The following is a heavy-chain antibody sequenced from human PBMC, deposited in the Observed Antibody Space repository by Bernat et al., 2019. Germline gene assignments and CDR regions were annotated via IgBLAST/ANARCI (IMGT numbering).Heavy chain of an antibody. CDR2: IWYDGSNK. V-gene: IGHV3-33*01. J-gene: IGHJ3*02. CDR1: GFTFSSYG. CDR3: ARDSGSSAFDI. Sequence: LVESGGGVVQPGRSLRLSCAASGFTFSSYGMHWVRQAPGKGLEWVAVIWYDGSNKYYADSVKGRFTISRDNSKNTLYLQMNSLRAEDTAVYYCARDSGSSAFDIWGQGTMVTVSS. D-gene: IGHD3-10*01.